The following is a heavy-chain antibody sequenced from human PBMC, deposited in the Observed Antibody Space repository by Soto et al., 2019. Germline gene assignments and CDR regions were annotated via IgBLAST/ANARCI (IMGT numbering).Heavy chain of an antibody. Sequence: EVQLMESGGGLVQPGRSLRLSCAASGFTFDDYAMHWVRQAPGKGLEWVSGISWNSGSIGYADSVKGRFTISRDNAKNSLYLQMNSLRAEDTALYYCAKDIRDSDGGHFDYWGQGTLVTVSS. D-gene: IGHD2-15*01. J-gene: IGHJ4*02. CDR1: GFTFDDYA. CDR2: ISWNSGSI. CDR3: AKDIRDSDGGHFDY. V-gene: IGHV3-9*01.